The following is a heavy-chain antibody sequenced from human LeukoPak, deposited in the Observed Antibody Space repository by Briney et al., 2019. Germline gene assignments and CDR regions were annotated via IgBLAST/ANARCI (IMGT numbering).Heavy chain of an antibody. Sequence: GGSLRLSCAASGFPFSIYGMHWVRQAPGKGLEWVAIITFDGNSKSYADSVKGRFTVSRDDSKNTLYLQMSSLRTEDTAVYYCAKDLSYGSYSFDSWGQGALVTVSS. D-gene: IGHD3-10*01. J-gene: IGHJ4*02. CDR2: ITFDGNSK. CDR1: GFPFSIYG. CDR3: AKDLSYGSYSFDS. V-gene: IGHV3-30*18.